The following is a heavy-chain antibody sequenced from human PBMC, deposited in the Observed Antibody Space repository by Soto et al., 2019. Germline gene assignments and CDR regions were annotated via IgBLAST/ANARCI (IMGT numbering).Heavy chain of an antibody. J-gene: IGHJ4*01. CDR3: AKALYGGFTY. Sequence: EVRLLESGGGLVQPGGSLRLSCAASGFTFSVYAMSWVRQAPGKGLEWVSGISGSGDSTHYADSVKGRFTVSRDNSKSMLYLQTNSVSAEDTAIYYCAKALYGGFTYWGHGTRVTVSS. CDR1: GFTFSVYA. CDR2: ISGSGDST. V-gene: IGHV3-23*01. D-gene: IGHD3-10*01.